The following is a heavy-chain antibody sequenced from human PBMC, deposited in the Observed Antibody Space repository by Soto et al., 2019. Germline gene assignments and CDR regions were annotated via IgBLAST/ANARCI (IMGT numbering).Heavy chain of an antibody. Sequence: GGSLRLSCAASGFTFGDLGMSWVRHVPGKGLEWVCGIDWNGGTTGCVDSVKGRFTISRDNSKNTLYLQMNSLRAEDTAVYYCARDLRRDGYNYEYFQHWGQGTLVTVSS. V-gene: IGHV3-20*04. CDR3: ARDLRRDGYNYEYFQH. J-gene: IGHJ1*01. CDR2: IDWNGGTT. CDR1: GFTFGDLG. D-gene: IGHD5-12*01.